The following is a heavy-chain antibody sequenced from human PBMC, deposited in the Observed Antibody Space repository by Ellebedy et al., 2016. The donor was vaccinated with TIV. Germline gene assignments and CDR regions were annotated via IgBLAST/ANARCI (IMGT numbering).Heavy chain of an antibody. J-gene: IGHJ4*02. CDR2: ISWNSGSI. Sequence: SLKISXAASGFTFDDYAMHWVRQAPGKGLEWVSGISWNSGSIGYADSVKGRFTISRDNAKNSLYLQMNSLRAEDTALYYCAKDIYGDLGGNDYWGQGTLVTVSS. V-gene: IGHV3-9*01. CDR1: GFTFDDYA. D-gene: IGHD4-23*01. CDR3: AKDIYGDLGGNDY.